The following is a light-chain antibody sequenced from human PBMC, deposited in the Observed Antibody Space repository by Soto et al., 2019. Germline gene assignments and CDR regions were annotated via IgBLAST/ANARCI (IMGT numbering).Light chain of an antibody. CDR1: QNINNY. CDR2: AAS. J-gene: IGKJ1*01. V-gene: IGKV1-39*01. Sequence: EIQMTQSPSSLSASVGDSVTITCRASQNINNYLNWYQHQPGKGPKLLIFAASNLQSGVPSRFRGSGSGTDFTLTISSLQPEDFATYYCHQSYTCPETFGQGTKVEIK. CDR3: HQSYTCPET.